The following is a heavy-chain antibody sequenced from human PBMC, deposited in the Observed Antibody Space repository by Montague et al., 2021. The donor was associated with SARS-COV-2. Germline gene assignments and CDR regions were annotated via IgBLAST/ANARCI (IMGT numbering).Heavy chain of an antibody. D-gene: IGHD3-10*01. V-gene: IGHV3-30*18. Sequence: LRLSCAASGFTFSSYGMHWVRQAPGKGLEWVALISYDGNNKYYADSVKGRLTISRDNSKNTLYLQMNSLRAEDTTVYYCAKDFGDTGLTFANWGQGTLVTVSS. CDR3: AKDFGDTGLTFAN. CDR1: GFTFSSYG. J-gene: IGHJ4*02. CDR2: ISYDGNNK.